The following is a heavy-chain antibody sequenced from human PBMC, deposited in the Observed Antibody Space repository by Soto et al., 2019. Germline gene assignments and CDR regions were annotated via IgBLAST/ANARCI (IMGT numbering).Heavy chain of an antibody. CDR3: DY. CDR1: GGSISSGDNY. Sequence: SETLSLTCTVSGGSISSGDNYWSWIRQAPGKGLEWIGYIYYSGSTYYNPSLKSRVIISVDTSKNQFSAKLSSVTAIDWYTYYFDYWGQGPLVTVSS. V-gene: IGHV4-30-4*01. J-gene: IGHJ4*02. CDR2: IYYSGST.